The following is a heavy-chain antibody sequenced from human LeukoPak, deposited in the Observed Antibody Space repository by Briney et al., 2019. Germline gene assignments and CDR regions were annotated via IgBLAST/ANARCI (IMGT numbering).Heavy chain of an antibody. CDR2: ISAYNGNT. J-gene: IGHJ4*02. CDR3: ARDPSYYDSSGYYYAGYVD. Sequence: ASVKVSCKASGYSFVLYGISWVRQAPGQGPEWMGWISAYNGNTNYAQKLQGRVTMTTDTSTSTAYMELRSLRSDDTAVYYCARDPSYYDSSGYYYAGYVDWGQGTLVTVSS. V-gene: IGHV1-18*01. D-gene: IGHD3-22*01. CDR1: GYSFVLYG.